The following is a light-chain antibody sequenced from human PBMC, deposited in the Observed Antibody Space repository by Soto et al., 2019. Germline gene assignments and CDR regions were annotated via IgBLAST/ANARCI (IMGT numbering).Light chain of an antibody. CDR3: QQYGSSPPLT. CDR2: GAS. Sequence: EFVLTQSPGKLSLSPGERATLSCRASQSISSSFLAWYQQKPGQAPRLLIYGASSRGTGIPDRFSGSGSGTDFTITISRLEPEDFAVDYCQQYGSSPPLTFGGGTKVEIK. CDR1: QSISSSF. V-gene: IGKV3-20*01. J-gene: IGKJ4*01.